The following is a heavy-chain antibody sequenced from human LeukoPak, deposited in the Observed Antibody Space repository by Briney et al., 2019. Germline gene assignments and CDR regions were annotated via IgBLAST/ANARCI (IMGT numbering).Heavy chain of an antibody. CDR2: IWYDGSNK. CDR3: ARDKEYCSSTSCYLSGWFDP. Sequence: GRSLRLSCAASGFTFNSYGMHWVRQAPGKGLEWVAVIWYDGSNKYYADSVKGRFTISRDNSKNTLYLQMNSLRAEDTAVYYCARDKEYCSSTSCYLSGWFDPWGQGTLVTVSS. CDR1: GFTFNSYG. J-gene: IGHJ5*02. D-gene: IGHD2-2*01. V-gene: IGHV3-33*01.